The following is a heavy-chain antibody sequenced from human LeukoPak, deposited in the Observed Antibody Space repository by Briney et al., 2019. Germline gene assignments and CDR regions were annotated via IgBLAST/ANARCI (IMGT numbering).Heavy chain of an antibody. CDR3: ARHGGGALWFAKEDPRGNFDI. CDR1: GCSISSYY. J-gene: IGHJ3*02. CDR2: IYYSGST. V-gene: IGHV4-59*08. Sequence: PSETLSLTCTVSGCSISSYYWSWIRQPPGKGLEWIGYIYYSGSTNYNPSLKSRVTISVDTSKNQFSLKLSSVTAADTAVYYCARHGGGALWFAKEDPRGNFDIWGQGTMVTVSS. D-gene: IGHD3-10*01.